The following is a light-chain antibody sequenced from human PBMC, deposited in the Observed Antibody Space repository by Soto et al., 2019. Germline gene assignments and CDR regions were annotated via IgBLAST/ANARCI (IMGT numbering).Light chain of an antibody. CDR1: QSVSSN. Sequence: EIVMTQSPGTLSVFPGERATLSCRASQSVSSNVAWYQQKPGQSPRLLIYGASTRATGIPARFSGSGFGTEFTLTISSLQSEDFAVYYCQQHHNWPLTFGGGTKV. CDR3: QQHHNWPLT. CDR2: GAS. V-gene: IGKV3-15*01. J-gene: IGKJ4*01.